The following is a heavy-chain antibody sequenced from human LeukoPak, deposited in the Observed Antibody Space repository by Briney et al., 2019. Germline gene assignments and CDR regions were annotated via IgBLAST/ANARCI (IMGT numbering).Heavy chain of an antibody. CDR3: ARTYGDFASFNWFDP. J-gene: IGHJ5*02. CDR2: ISSSSSYI. Sequence: GGSLRLSCAASGFTFSSYSMNWVRQAPGKGLEWVSSISSSSSYIYYADSVKGRFTISRDNAKNSLYLQMNSLRAEDTAVYYCARTYGDFASFNWFDPWGQGTLVTVSS. D-gene: IGHD4-17*01. CDR1: GFTFSSYS. V-gene: IGHV3-21*01.